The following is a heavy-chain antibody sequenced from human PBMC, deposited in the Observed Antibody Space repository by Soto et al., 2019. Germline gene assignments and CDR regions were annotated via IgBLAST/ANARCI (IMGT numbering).Heavy chain of an antibody. Sequence: GESLKISCQVSGYSFTTYWIGWVRQMPGKGLEWMGIIYPGDSDTRYSPSFQGQVTISADKSISSAFLQWNSLKASDTAMYYCVRLGVGLPGAYWGQGTQVTVSS. CDR1: GYSFTTYW. J-gene: IGHJ4*02. CDR3: VRLGVGLPGAY. V-gene: IGHV5-51*01. D-gene: IGHD2-2*01. CDR2: IYPGDSDT.